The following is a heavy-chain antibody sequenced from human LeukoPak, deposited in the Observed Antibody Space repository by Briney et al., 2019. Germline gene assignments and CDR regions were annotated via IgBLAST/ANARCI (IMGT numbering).Heavy chain of an antibody. CDR3: ARVSSGWSVRGYFDY. J-gene: IGHJ4*02. V-gene: IGHV3-21*01. CDR1: GGSINSGNYF. D-gene: IGHD6-19*01. CDR2: ISSSSSYI. Sequence: ETLSLTWTVSGGSINSGNYFWGWIRQPPGKGLEWVSSISSSSSYIYYADSVKGRFTISRDNAKNSLYLQMNSLRAEDTALYYCARVSSGWSVRGYFDYWGQGTLVTVSS.